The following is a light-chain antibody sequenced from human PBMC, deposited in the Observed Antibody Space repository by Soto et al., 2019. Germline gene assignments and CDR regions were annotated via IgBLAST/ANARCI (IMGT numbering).Light chain of an antibody. CDR1: QSISSW. J-gene: IGKJ1*01. CDR3: QQYNSYPWT. V-gene: IGKV1-5*01. CDR2: DAS. Sequence: DIQMTQSTSTLSASVGDRVTITCRASQSISSWLAWYQQKPWKAPKLLIYDASSLESGVPSRFSGSGSGTEFTLTISSLQPDDFAAYYCQQYNSYPWTFGQGTKVEIK.